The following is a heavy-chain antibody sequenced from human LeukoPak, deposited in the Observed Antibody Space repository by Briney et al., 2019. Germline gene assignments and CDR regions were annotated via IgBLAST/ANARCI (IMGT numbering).Heavy chain of an antibody. CDR1: GFTFSSYA. CDR2: IYYSGST. V-gene: IGHV4-59*01. D-gene: IGHD5-12*01. J-gene: IGHJ4*02. CDR3: ARKYNGYGGWIDY. Sequence: SGGSLRLSCAASGFTFSSYAMSWIRQPPGKGLEWIGYIYYSGSTNYNPSLKSRLTISLDTSKNQFSLKLSSVTAADTAVYYCARKYNGYGGWIDYWAQGTLVTVSS.